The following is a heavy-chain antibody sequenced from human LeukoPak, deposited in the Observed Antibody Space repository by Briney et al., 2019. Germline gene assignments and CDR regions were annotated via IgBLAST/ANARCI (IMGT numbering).Heavy chain of an antibody. J-gene: IGHJ3*02. CDR3: ATEYIGSSADRGAFDI. CDR2: FDPEDGET. CDR1: GYTLTELS. D-gene: IGHD2-2*01. Sequence: ASVKVSCKVSGYTLTELSMHWVRQAPGKGLEWMGGFDPEDGETIYAQKFQGRVTMTEDTSTDTAYMELCSLRSEDTAVYYCATEYIGSSADRGAFDIWGQGTMVTVSS. V-gene: IGHV1-24*01.